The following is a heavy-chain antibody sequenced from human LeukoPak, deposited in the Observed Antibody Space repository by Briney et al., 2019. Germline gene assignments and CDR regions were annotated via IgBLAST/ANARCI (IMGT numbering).Heavy chain of an antibody. J-gene: IGHJ4*02. V-gene: IGHV1-69*05. CDR2: IIPIFGTA. CDR3: AREGPRPSGYPLFDH. Sequence: SVKVSCKASGGTFSSYAISWVRQAPGQGLEWMGGIIPIFGTANYAQKFQGRVTITTDESTSTAYMELSSLRPEDTATYYCAREGPRPSGYPLFDHWGQGALVIVSS. D-gene: IGHD3-3*01. CDR1: GGTFSSYA.